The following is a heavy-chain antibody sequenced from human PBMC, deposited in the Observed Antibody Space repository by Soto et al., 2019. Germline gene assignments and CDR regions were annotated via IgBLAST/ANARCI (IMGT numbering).Heavy chain of an antibody. CDR2: ISNTGGST. Sequence: GGSLRLSCAASGFTFNNYAMNWVRQAPGEGLEWVATISNTGGSTYYADSVKGRFTISRDNSKNTLYLQMNSLRVEDTAVYYCAKDRLAGNFDYWGQGTQVTVSS. CDR3: AKDRLAGNFDY. J-gene: IGHJ4*02. CDR1: GFTFNNYA. V-gene: IGHV3-23*01.